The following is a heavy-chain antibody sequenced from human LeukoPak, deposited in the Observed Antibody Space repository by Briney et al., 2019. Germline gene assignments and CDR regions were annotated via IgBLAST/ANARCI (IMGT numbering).Heavy chain of an antibody. J-gene: IGHJ4*02. CDR2: IYYSGST. Sequence: PSQTLSLTCTVSGVSISSGGYYWSWIRQHPGKGLEWIGYIYYSGSTYYNPSLKSRVTISVDTSKNQFSLKLSSVTAADTAVYYCARDHSGSFWTFDYWGQGSLVTVSS. D-gene: IGHD1-26*01. CDR1: GVSISSGGYY. V-gene: IGHV4-31*03. CDR3: ARDHSGSFWTFDY.